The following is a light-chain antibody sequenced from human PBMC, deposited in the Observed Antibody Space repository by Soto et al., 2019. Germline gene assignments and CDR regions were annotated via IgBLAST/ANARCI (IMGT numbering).Light chain of an antibody. CDR1: QGISNY. V-gene: IGKV1-27*01. CDR3: QKYNSAPRT. CDR2: AAS. Sequence: DIQMTQSPSSLSASVGDRVTITCRASQGISNYLAWYQQKPGKVPKLLIYAASTLQSGVPSRFSGSGSGTNFTLTISTLQPEDVATYYRQKYNSAPRTFCQGTRLEIK. J-gene: IGKJ5*01.